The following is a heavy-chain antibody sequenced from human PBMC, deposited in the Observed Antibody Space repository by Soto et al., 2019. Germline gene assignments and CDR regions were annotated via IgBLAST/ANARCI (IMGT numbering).Heavy chain of an antibody. CDR2: NNQRAIT. Sequence: SETLSLTCAVYGGPLSDFSWSWIRQSPGKGLEWTRENNQRAITKYNDSRKTPVNMSLDTANNKCSLKLHSVIAADTAVYYCARVLRARAYIYDGSGYSRQNWFDPWGQGTLVTVSS. CDR1: GGPLSDFS. J-gene: IGHJ5*02. D-gene: IGHD3-22*01. CDR3: ARVLRARAYIYDGSGYSRQNWFDP. V-gene: IGHV4-34*01.